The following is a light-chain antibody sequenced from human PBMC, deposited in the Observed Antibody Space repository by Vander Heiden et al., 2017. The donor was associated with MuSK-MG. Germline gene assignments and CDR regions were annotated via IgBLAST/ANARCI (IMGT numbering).Light chain of an antibody. CDR3: CSDAGGRTYVL. CDR2: AVT. V-gene: IGLV2-23*02. CDR1: SSGVGGSHF. J-gene: IGLJ3*02. Sequence: QSALTQPASESGSPGQSITISFTGTSSGVGGSHFVSWYHQHPGKAPRLMIYAVTKRPSGVSNRFSGSKSGNTASLTISGLQAEDEAHYYCCSDAGGRTYVLFGGGTKVTVL.